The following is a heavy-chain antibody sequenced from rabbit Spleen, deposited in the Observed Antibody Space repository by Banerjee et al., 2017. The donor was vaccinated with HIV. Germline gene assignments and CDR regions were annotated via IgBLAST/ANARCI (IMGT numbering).Heavy chain of an antibody. Sequence: QSLEESGGGLVQPEGSLTLTCTASGFSFSSKDYMSWVRQAPGKGLEWIGCIGFGSTGNTYYASWAKGRFTISKTSSTTVTLQMTSLTAADTATYFCARSTYGYDDYGDLYYAAMDLWGPGTLVTVS. D-gene: IGHD2-1*01. CDR1: GFSFSSKDY. CDR2: IGFGSTGNT. CDR3: ARSTYGYDDYGDLYYAAMDL. J-gene: IGHJ6*01. V-gene: IGHV1S40*01.